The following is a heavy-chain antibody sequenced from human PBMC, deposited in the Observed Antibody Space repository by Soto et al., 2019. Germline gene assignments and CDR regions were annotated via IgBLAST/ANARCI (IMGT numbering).Heavy chain of an antibody. CDR3: ARDRGVAPPVAGNTHYYYYMDV. D-gene: IGHD6-19*01. Sequence: QDQLVQSGVEVKKPGASVKVSCKASGYSFTNYGITWVRQAPGHRIVWMGWISAYNGNTNYAQKFQGRVTMTTDASTSTAYLELRSLRSDDTAVYYCARDRGVAPPVAGNTHYYYYMDVWGKGTTVTVSS. J-gene: IGHJ6*03. V-gene: IGHV1-18*01. CDR1: GYSFTNYG. CDR2: ISAYNGNT.